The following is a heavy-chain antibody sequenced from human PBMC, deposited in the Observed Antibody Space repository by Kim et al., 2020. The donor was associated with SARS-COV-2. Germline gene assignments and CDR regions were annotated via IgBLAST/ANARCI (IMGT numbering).Heavy chain of an antibody. V-gene: IGHV4-59*08. CDR2: TSYSENT. CDR1: GCSVRSYL. D-gene: IGHD6-13*01. CDR3: ARRRRSDPTITAENFFDF. J-gene: IGHJ4*02. Sequence: SETLSLTCAVSGCSVRSYLWYWIRQPPGKGLEWIAYTSYSENTIYSPSLESRATISLDTSKNQFSLNLYSVTAADTAVYYCARRRRSDPTITAENFFDFWGQGVLVTVSA.